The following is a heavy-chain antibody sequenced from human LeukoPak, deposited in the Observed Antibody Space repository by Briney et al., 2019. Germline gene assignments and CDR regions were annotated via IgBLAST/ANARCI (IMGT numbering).Heavy chain of an antibody. Sequence: SQTLSLTCTVSGGSISSGSYYWSWIRQPAGKGLGWIGRIYTSGSTNYNPSLKSRVTISVDTSKNQFSLKLSSVTAADTAVYYCARDPSGYDFFLDYWGQGTLVTVSS. CDR3: ARDPSGYDFFLDY. CDR1: GGSISSGSYY. CDR2: IYTSGST. J-gene: IGHJ4*02. V-gene: IGHV4-61*02. D-gene: IGHD5-12*01.